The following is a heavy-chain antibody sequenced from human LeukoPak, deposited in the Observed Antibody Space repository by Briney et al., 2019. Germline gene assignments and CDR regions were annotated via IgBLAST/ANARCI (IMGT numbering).Heavy chain of an antibody. D-gene: IGHD3-22*01. Sequence: PSETLSLTCTVSGGSISSYYWSWIRQPAGKGLEWIGRIYTSGSTNYNPSLKSRVTMSVDTSKNQFSLKLSSVTAADTAVYYCARSTPPPPLTYYYDSSGYYPFDYWGQGTLVTVSS. J-gene: IGHJ4*02. CDR2: IYTSGST. V-gene: IGHV4-4*07. CDR3: ARSTPPPPLTYYYDSSGYYPFDY. CDR1: GGSISSYY.